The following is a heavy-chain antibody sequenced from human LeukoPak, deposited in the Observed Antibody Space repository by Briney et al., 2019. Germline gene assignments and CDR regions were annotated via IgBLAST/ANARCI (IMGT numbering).Heavy chain of an antibody. CDR3: ARVYYSSSYDYWYFDL. V-gene: IGHV4-4*07. CDR2: IYYSGST. J-gene: IGHJ2*01. Sequence: SETLSLTCTVSGGSISSYYWSWIRQPAGKGLEWIGRIYYSGSTNYNPSLKSRVTISVDTSKNQFSLKLSSVTAADTAVYYCARVYYSSSYDYWYFDLWGRGTLVTVSS. CDR1: GGSISSYY. D-gene: IGHD6-13*01.